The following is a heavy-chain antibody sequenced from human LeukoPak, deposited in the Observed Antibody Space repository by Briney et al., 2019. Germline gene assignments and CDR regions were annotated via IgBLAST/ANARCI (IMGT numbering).Heavy chain of an antibody. CDR1: GFTFSTYW. V-gene: IGHV3-7*01. Sequence: GGSLRLSCAASGFTFSTYWMSWVRQAPGKGLEWVASVKQDGSETYYVDSVKGRFTISRDHAKNSLYLQMNSLRAEDTAVYYCARDRATYWGQGTLVTVSS. CDR3: ARDRATY. J-gene: IGHJ4*02. CDR2: VKQDGSET.